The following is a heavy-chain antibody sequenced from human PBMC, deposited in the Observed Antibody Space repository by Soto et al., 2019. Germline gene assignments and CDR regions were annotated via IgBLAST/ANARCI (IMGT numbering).Heavy chain of an antibody. CDR3: AKSDYDFWSGYSIPMDV. CDR1: GFTFSSYA. CDR2: ISGSGGST. Sequence: GGSLRLSCAASGFTFSSYAMSWVRQAPGKGLEWVSAISGSGGSTYYADSVKGRFTISRGNSKNTLYLQMNSLRAEDTAVYYCAKSDYDFWSGYSIPMDVWGQGTTVTVSS. V-gene: IGHV3-23*01. D-gene: IGHD3-3*01. J-gene: IGHJ6*02.